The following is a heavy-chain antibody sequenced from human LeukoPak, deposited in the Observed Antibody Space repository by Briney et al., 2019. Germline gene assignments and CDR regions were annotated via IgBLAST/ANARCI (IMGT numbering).Heavy chain of an antibody. Sequence: GGSLRLSCAASGFTVSSNYMSWVRQAPGKGLERVSVIYSGGSTYYADSVKGRFTISRDNSKNTLYLQMNSLRAEDTAVYYCARGFRYSSGWYHFDYWGQGTLVTVSS. CDR3: ARGFRYSSGWYHFDY. J-gene: IGHJ4*02. CDR1: GFTVSSNY. V-gene: IGHV3-53*01. CDR2: IYSGGST. D-gene: IGHD6-19*01.